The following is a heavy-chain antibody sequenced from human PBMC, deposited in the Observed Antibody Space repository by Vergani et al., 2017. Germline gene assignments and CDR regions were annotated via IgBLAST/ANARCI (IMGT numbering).Heavy chain of an antibody. CDR2: INPTSGNT. CDR1: GYNFTSFD. J-gene: IGHJ5*02. Sequence: QVQLVQSGADVRKPGASVKVSCKASGYNFTSFDINWVRLATGQGLEWMGWINPTSGNTAYAAKFQVRITMTRDSSTDTAYMEMKSLRSEDTAIYFCARGVLDSKYRHNWFVPWGQGTVVTVSS. D-gene: IGHD3/OR15-3a*01. V-gene: IGHV1-8*01. CDR3: ARGVLDSKYRHNWFVP.